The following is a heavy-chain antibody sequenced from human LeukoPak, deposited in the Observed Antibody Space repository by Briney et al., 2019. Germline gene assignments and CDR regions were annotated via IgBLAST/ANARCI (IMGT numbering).Heavy chain of an antibody. Sequence: PSETLSLTCTVSGGSISNYYWSWIRQPPGKEVEWIGFISYSGTTHYNPSLKSRVTMSVATSNNQFSLRLSSVTAADTAIYYCARHSVASPHYFDYWGQGALVTV. V-gene: IGHV4-59*08. CDR2: ISYSGTT. D-gene: IGHD5/OR15-5a*01. CDR1: GGSISNYY. CDR3: ARHSVASPHYFDY. J-gene: IGHJ4*02.